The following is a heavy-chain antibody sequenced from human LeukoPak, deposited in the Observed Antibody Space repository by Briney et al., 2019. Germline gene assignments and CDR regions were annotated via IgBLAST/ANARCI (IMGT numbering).Heavy chain of an antibody. CDR3: AKDPSSAAAGGGYFDY. V-gene: IGHV3-21*04. CDR1: GFTFSSYS. D-gene: IGHD6-13*01. CDR2: ISSSSSYI. J-gene: IGHJ4*02. Sequence: GGSLRLSCAASGFTFSSYSMNWVRQAPGKGLEWVSSISSSSSYIYYADSVKGRFTISRDNAKNSLYLQMNSLRAEDTAVYYCAKDPSSAAAGGGYFDYWGQGTLVTVSS.